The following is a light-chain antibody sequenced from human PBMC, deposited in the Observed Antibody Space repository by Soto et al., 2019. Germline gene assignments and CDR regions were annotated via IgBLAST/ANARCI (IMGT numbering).Light chain of an antibody. CDR2: EVT. J-gene: IGLJ2*01. CDR1: RRDVGRYIY. Sequence: QSALTQSASVSGSPGQSITISCTVTRRDVGRYIYVSWYQQHPGKAPKLLIYEVTYRPSGVSTRFYASTSGSTASLSISGIHAEDEDDYDGSSYSTTSSPHVLFGGGTKLTVL. CDR3: SSYSTTSSPHVL. V-gene: IGLV2-14*01.